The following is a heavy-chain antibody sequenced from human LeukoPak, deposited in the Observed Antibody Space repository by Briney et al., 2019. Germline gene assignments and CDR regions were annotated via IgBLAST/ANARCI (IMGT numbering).Heavy chain of an antibody. V-gene: IGHV1-18*01. Sequence: ASVKVSCEASGYTFTSYGISWVRQAPGQGLEWMGWISAYNGDTNYAQKFRGRVTMTTDTSTSTAYMELRSLRSDDTAVYYCASGERKGARVYWGQGTLVTVSS. CDR2: ISAYNGDT. CDR1: GYTFTSYG. CDR3: ASGERKGARVY. D-gene: IGHD1-26*01. J-gene: IGHJ4*02.